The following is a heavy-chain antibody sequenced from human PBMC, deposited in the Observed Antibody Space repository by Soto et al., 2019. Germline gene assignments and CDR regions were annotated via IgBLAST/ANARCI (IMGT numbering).Heavy chain of an antibody. CDR1: GDSISSVS. J-gene: IGHJ4*02. Sequence: QVQLQESGPGLVKPSETLSLTCSVSGDSISSVSWSWIRQPPGKGLEWIAYISNSGSTIYNPSLKSXXTXSXXTSKNQFSLKLDSVIAADTAVYYCARWGPWGPFDYWGQGALVTVSS. CDR3: ARWGPWGPFDY. D-gene: IGHD3-16*01. CDR2: ISNSGST. V-gene: IGHV4-59*13.